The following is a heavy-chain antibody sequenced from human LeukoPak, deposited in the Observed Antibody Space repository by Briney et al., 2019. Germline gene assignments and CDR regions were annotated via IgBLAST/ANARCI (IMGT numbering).Heavy chain of an antibody. D-gene: IGHD4-11*01. V-gene: IGHV3-30*02. CDR3: AKDSSPGWYNNYGFPHY. CDR2: IRYDGSNK. J-gene: IGHJ4*02. CDR1: GFTFSTYG. Sequence: GGSLRLSCAASGFTFSTYGMHWVRQAPGKGLEWVAFIRYDGSNKYYADSVKGRFTISRDNSKNTLYLQMNSLRAEDTAVYYCAKDSSPGWYNNYGFPHYWGQGTLVTVSS.